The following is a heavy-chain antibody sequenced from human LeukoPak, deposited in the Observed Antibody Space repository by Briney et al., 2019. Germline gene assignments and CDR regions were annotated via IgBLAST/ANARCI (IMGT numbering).Heavy chain of an antibody. CDR1: GFTFSSYG. D-gene: IGHD2/OR15-2a*01. J-gene: IGHJ4*02. Sequence: TGGSLRLSCAASGFTFSSYGMHWVRQAPGKGLEWVSSISSSSSYIYYADSVKGRFTISRDNAKNSLYLQMNSLRAEDTAVYYCASDDFYHVPTGGQGTLVTVSS. CDR2: ISSSSSYI. V-gene: IGHV3-21*01. CDR3: ASDDFYHVPT.